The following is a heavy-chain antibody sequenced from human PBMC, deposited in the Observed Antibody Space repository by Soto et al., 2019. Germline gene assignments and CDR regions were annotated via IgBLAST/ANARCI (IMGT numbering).Heavy chain of an antibody. J-gene: IGHJ6*02. CDR1: GGSISSGGYY. CDR3: AASCVGCGGFNYYGMDV. Sequence: PSETLSLTCTVSGGSISSGGYYWSWIRQHPGKGLEWIGYIYYSGSTYYNPSLKSRVTISVDTSKNQFSLKLSSVTAADTAVYYCAASCVGCGGFNYYGMDVWGQGPRSPSP. V-gene: IGHV4-31*03. D-gene: IGHD2-21*01. CDR2: IYYSGST.